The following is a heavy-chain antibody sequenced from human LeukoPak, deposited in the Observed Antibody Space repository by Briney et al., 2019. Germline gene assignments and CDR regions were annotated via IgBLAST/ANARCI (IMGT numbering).Heavy chain of an antibody. CDR3: ARDFARTGDYHHFDY. D-gene: IGHD7-27*01. J-gene: IGHJ4*02. Sequence: PGGSLRPSCAASGFTFAAYSMNWVRQAPGKGLEWVSSVIVPTGSMYYGDSVKGRFTISRDNAMNSLYLQMSSLRAEDTAVYHCARDFARTGDYHHFDYWGQGTLVIVSS. V-gene: IGHV3-21*01. CDR2: VIVPTGSM. CDR1: GFTFAAYS.